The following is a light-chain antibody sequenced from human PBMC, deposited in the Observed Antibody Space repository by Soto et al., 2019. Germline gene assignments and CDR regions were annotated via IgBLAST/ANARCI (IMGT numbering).Light chain of an antibody. CDR3: QQYNSWPPWA. CDR1: QSVSTN. CDR2: GAS. V-gene: IGKV3-15*01. Sequence: EIVMTQSPATLSVSPGERATLSSRASQSVSTNLAWYQQKPGQAPRLLIYGASTRATDIPARFSGSGSGTEFTLTISSLQSEDVAVYYCQQYNSWPPWAFGQGTKVEI. J-gene: IGKJ1*01.